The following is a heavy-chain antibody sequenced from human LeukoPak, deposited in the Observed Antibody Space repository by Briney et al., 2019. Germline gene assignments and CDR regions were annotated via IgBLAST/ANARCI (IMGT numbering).Heavy chain of an antibody. CDR2: VSGSGSST. V-gene: IGHV3-23*01. CDR1: GFTFSSYA. D-gene: IGHD3-9*01. Sequence: GGSLRLSCAASGFTFSSYAMSWVRQAPRKGLEWVSVVSGSGSSTDYADSVKGRFTIPRDNSKNTLYLQMSSLSAKDTAVYYCAKMNVLTGYYTPNFDFWGQGTLVTVSS. CDR3: AKMNVLTGYYTPNFDF. J-gene: IGHJ4*02.